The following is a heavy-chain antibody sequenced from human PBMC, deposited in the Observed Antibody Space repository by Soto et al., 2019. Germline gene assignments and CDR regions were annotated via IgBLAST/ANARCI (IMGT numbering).Heavy chain of an antibody. D-gene: IGHD3-10*01. CDR3: ARDPRPGAGWFDP. Sequence: ASVKVSCKASGYTFTSYAMHWVRQAPGQRLEWMGWINAGNGNTKYSQKFQGRVTITRDTSASTAYMELSSLRSEDTAVYYCARDPRPGAGWFDPWGQGTLVTVSS. CDR1: GYTFTSYA. J-gene: IGHJ5*02. V-gene: IGHV1-3*01. CDR2: INAGNGNT.